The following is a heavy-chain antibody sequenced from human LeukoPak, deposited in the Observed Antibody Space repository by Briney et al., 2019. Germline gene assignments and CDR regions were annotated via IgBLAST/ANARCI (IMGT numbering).Heavy chain of an antibody. CDR2: ISTSSNYI. V-gene: IGHV3-21*01. J-gene: IGHJ3*02. CDR3: ARDSTVYDSSGDAFDI. Sequence: GGSLRLSCAASGFTFNSYSMNWVRQAPGKGLEWVSTISTSSNYIYYADSLKGRFTVSRDNAKSSLYLQMNSLRAEDTAVYYCARDSTVYDSSGDAFDIWGQGTMVTVSS. D-gene: IGHD3-22*01. CDR1: GFTFNSYS.